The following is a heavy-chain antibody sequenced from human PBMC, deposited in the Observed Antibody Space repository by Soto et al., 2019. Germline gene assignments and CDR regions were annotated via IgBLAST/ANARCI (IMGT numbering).Heavy chain of an antibody. Sequence: QAQLVQSGAEVKKPGSSVKVSCKASGGTFRSYGLTWVRQAPGQGLEWIGGIIPIYGTVNYAQKIQGRVTISADKSTTTAYMELSSLRSDETGVYYCARQRVTEIVEWLPNGYYYGMDVWGQGTTVIVSS. D-gene: IGHD3-3*01. J-gene: IGHJ6*02. V-gene: IGHV1-69*06. CDR1: GGTFRSYG. CDR3: ARQRVTEIVEWLPNGYYYGMDV. CDR2: IIPIYGTV.